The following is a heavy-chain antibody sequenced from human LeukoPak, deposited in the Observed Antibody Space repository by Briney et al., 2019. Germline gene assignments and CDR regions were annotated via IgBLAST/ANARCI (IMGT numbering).Heavy chain of an antibody. J-gene: IGHJ4*02. CDR1: GFTFSSYT. CDR3: ARDGLHTAHFDY. CDR2: VSASSNI. V-gene: IGHV3-21*04. Sequence: PGGSLRLSCAASGFTFSSYTMNWVRQAPGKGLQWVSTVSASSNIHYSDSVKGRFTISRDNARNSLYLQMNGLRDEDTAVYYCARDGLHTAHFDYWGQGTLVTVSS. D-gene: IGHD5-18*01.